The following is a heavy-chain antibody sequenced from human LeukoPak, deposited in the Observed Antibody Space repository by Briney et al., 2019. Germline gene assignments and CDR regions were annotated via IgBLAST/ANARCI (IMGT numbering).Heavy chain of an antibody. CDR3: VIGYSSSTSCYPFNY. V-gene: IGHV4-61*01. D-gene: IGHD2-2*01. J-gene: IGHJ4*02. CDR2: IYYSGST. Sequence: SSETLSLTCTVSGGSVSSGNYYWSWLRQPPGKGLEWIGYIYYSGSTNYNPSLKSRVTISVDTSKNQFSLKLSSVTAADTAVYYCVIGYSSSTSCYPFNYWGQGTLVTVSS. CDR1: GGSVSSGNYY.